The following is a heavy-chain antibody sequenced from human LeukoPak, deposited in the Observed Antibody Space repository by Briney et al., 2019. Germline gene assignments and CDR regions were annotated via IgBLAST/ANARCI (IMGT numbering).Heavy chain of an antibody. CDR2: MNPNSGNT. J-gene: IGHJ5*02. CDR1: GYTFTSYD. D-gene: IGHD6-13*01. V-gene: IGHV1-8*01. Sequence: ASVTVSCKASGYTFTSYDINWVRQATGQGLEWMGWMNPNSGNTGYAQKFQGRVTMTSNTSISKANMEPNNLTAEHTAVYYCARSLDGYGSSWYIDWFDPWGQGTLVTVSS. CDR3: ARSLDGYGSSWYIDWFDP.